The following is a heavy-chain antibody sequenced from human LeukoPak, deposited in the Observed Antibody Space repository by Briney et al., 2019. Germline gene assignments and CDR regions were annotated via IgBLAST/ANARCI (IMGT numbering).Heavy chain of an antibody. CDR1: GGTFSSYA. CDR3: ARGLGTRWFFDY. J-gene: IGHJ4*02. Sequence: GASVKVSCKASGGTFSSYALGWVRQAPGQGLEWMGRIIPVFGTTTYAQKFQGRVTITADESTTTAYMELRRLTSEDTAMYYCARGLGTRWFFDYWGQGTLVTVSS. CDR2: IIPVFGTT. V-gene: IGHV1-69*13. D-gene: IGHD1-1*01.